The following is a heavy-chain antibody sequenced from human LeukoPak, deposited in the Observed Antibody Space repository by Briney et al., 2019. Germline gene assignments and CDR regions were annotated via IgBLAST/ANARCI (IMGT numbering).Heavy chain of an antibody. CDR3: ARDRGADY. Sequence: PGGSLRLSCAASGFTFSSYSMNWVRQAPGKGLEWVSSISSSSTYIYYADSLKGRFTISRDNAKNSLYLQMNGLRAEDTAVYYCARDRGADYWGQGTLVTVSS. CDR1: GFTFSSYS. D-gene: IGHD3-10*01. CDR2: ISSSSTYI. J-gene: IGHJ4*02. V-gene: IGHV3-21*01.